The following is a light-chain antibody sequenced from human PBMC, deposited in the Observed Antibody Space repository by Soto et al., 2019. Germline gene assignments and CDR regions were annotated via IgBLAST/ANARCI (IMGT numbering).Light chain of an antibody. V-gene: IGKV1-33*01. CDR3: QHYHNLPPFT. CDR2: GAS. Sequence: DVQMTQSPSSLSASVGARVSITCQASQDIRTSLSWFQQKPGRAPELLIYGASYLETGVPSRFRGSESGTDFTFTINSLQPEYIATYYCQHYHNLPPFTFGHGNRVDVK. CDR1: QDIRTS. J-gene: IGKJ3*01.